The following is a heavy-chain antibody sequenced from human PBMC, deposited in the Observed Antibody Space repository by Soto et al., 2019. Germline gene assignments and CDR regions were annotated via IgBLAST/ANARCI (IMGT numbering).Heavy chain of an antibody. CDR1: GGSISSSSYY. V-gene: IGHV4-39*07. CDR2: IYYSGST. CDR3: ARVNPSSGHDAFDI. D-gene: IGHD6-19*01. Sequence: SETLSLTCTVSGGSISSSSYYWGWIRQPPGKGLEWIGSIYYSGSTYYNPSLKSRVTISVDTSKNHFSLKLSSVTAADTAVYYCARVNPSSGHDAFDIWGQGTMVTVSS. J-gene: IGHJ3*02.